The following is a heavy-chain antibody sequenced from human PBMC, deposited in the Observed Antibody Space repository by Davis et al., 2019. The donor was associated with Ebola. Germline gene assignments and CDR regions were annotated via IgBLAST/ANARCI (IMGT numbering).Heavy chain of an antibody. J-gene: IGHJ4*02. CDR1: GGSFSGYY. V-gene: IGHV4-59*01. Sequence: SETLSLTCAVYGGSFSGYYWSWIRQPPGQGLEWIGNIYYSGTTNYNPSLKSRVTISGDTSKNQFSLNVNSVTGADTAMYYCARTPQYTSYGSYFDYWGQGPRSPSPQ. CDR2: IYYSGTT. D-gene: IGHD1-26*01. CDR3: ARTPQYTSYGSYFDY.